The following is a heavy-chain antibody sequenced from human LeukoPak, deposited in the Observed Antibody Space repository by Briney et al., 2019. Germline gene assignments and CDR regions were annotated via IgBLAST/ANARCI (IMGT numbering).Heavy chain of an antibody. J-gene: IGHJ5*02. CDR2: IYPGDSDT. CDR3: ARTELYSNYHNWFDP. Sequence: GQSLKISCKGSGYSFTSYWIGWVRHMTGKGLEWMGFIYPGDSDTRYSPSFQGQVTISADKSISTAYLQWSSLKASDTAMYYCARTELYSNYHNWFDPWGQGTLVTVSS. V-gene: IGHV5-51*01. D-gene: IGHD4-11*01. CDR1: GYSFTSYW.